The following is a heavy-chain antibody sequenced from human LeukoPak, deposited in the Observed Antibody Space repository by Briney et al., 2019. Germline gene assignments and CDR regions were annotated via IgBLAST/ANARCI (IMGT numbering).Heavy chain of an antibody. V-gene: IGHV3-23*01. CDR2: ISGSGGST. CDR3: ARGPTFPNYYYYYYMDV. CDR1: GFTFSSYG. J-gene: IGHJ6*03. Sequence: GGTLRLSCAASGFTFSSYGMSWVRQAPGKGLEWVSAISGSGGSTYYADSVKGRFTISRDNSKNTLYLQMNSLRAEDTAVYYCARGPTFPNYYYYYYMDVWGKGTTVTISS. D-gene: IGHD2-21*01.